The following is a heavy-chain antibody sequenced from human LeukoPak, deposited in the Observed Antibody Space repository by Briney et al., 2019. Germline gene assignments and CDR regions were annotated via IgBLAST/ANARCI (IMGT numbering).Heavy chain of an antibody. CDR2: IYYSGST. CDR3: AAPKAGYSSGWYAFDI. D-gene: IGHD6-19*01. V-gene: IGHV4-59*08. Sequence: SETLSLTCTVSGGSIYSYYWSWIRQPPGKGLEWIGYIYYSGSTNYNPSLKSRVTISVDTSKNQFSLKLSSVTAADTAVYYCAAPKAGYSSGWYAFDIWGQGTMVTVSP. CDR1: GGSIYSYY. J-gene: IGHJ3*02.